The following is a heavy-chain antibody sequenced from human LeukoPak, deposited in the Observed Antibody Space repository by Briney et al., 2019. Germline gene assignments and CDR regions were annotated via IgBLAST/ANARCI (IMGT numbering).Heavy chain of an antibody. J-gene: IGHJ4*02. V-gene: IGHV3-21*04. D-gene: IGHD6-13*01. Sequence: PGGSLRLSCSASGFTFSSYAMSWVRRAPGKGLEWVSSISSSSSYIYYADSVKGRFTVSRDNTKNVLYLQMNSLRAEDTAVYYCEAGIGDFWGQGTLLTVSS. CDR1: GFTFSSYA. CDR2: ISSSSSYI. CDR3: EAGIGDF.